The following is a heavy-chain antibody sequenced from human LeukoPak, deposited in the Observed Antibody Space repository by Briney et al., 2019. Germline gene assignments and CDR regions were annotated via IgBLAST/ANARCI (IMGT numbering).Heavy chain of an antibody. CDR2: IRYDGSNK. Sequence: PGGSLRLSCAAPGFTFSSYGMHWVRQAPGKGLEWVAFIRYDGSNKYYADSVKGRFTISRDNSKNTLYLQMNSLRAEDTAVYYCAALSSSWSGRVFDYWGQGTLVTVSS. D-gene: IGHD6-13*01. J-gene: IGHJ4*02. V-gene: IGHV3-30*02. CDR1: GFTFSSYG. CDR3: AALSSSWSGRVFDY.